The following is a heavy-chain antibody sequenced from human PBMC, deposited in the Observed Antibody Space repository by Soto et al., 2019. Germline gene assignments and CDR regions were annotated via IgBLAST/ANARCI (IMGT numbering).Heavy chain of an antibody. D-gene: IGHD2-2*01. CDR3: ARDPMRVVPAAIPFDY. CDR1: GYTFTSYA. J-gene: IGHJ4*02. CDR2: INAGNGNT. V-gene: IGHV1-3*01. Sequence: ASVKVSCKASGYTFTSYAMHWVRQAPGQRLEWMGWINAGNGNTKYSQKFQGRVTITRDTSASTAYMELSSLRSEDTAVYYCARDPMRVVPAAIPFDYWGQGTLVTVSS.